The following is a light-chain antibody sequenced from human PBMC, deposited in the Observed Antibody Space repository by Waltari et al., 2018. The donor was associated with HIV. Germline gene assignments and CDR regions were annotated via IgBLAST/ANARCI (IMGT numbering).Light chain of an antibody. Sequence: QSVLTQPPSASGTPGQRVTISCYGTTSNVGSNFVSWYQQLPGTAPKLLIYRDNRRPSGVPDRFSGSKSGASASLAISGLRSEDEGDYYCATWDGSLGGVYVFGTGTKVTVL. CDR1: TSNVGSNF. V-gene: IGLV1-47*01. J-gene: IGLJ1*01. CDR3: ATWDGSLGGVYV. CDR2: RDN.